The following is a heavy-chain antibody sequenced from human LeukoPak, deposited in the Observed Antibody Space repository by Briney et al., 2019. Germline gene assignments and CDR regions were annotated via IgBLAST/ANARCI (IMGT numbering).Heavy chain of an antibody. D-gene: IGHD6-19*01. CDR2: ISYDGSNK. CDR3: AREQWLER. Sequence: GGSLRLSCAASGFTLSSYAMHWVRQAPGKGLEWVAVISYDGSNKYYADSVKGRFTISRDNSKNTLYLQMNSLRAEDTAVYYCAREQWLERWGQGTLVTVSS. J-gene: IGHJ4*02. V-gene: IGHV3-30*04. CDR1: GFTLSSYA.